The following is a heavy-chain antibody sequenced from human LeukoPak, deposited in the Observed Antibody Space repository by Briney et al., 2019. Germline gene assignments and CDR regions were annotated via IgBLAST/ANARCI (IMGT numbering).Heavy chain of an antibody. Sequence: GGSLRLSCAASGFTFSSYAMHWVRQAPGKGLEWVAVISYDGSNKYYADSVKGRFTISRDNSKNTLYLQMNSLRAEDTAVYYCARGIAAAGPLDYWGQGTLVTVSS. CDR3: ARGIAAAGPLDY. CDR1: GFTFSSYA. D-gene: IGHD6-13*01. CDR2: ISYDGSNK. J-gene: IGHJ4*02. V-gene: IGHV3-30-3*01.